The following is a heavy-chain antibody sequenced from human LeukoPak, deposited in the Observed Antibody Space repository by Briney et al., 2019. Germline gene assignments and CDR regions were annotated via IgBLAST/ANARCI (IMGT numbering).Heavy chain of an antibody. CDR2: IYYSGST. J-gene: IGHJ4*02. V-gene: IGHV4-39*01. D-gene: IGHD3-22*01. CDR1: GGSISSSSYY. Sequence: SETLSLTCTVSGGSISSSSYYWGWIRQPPGKGLEWIGSIYYSGSTYYNPSLKSRVTISVYTSKNQFSLKLSSVTAADTAVYYCARLGSTGYYDSSGSRRAALDYWGQGTLVTVSS. CDR3: ARLGSTGYYDSSGSRRAALDY.